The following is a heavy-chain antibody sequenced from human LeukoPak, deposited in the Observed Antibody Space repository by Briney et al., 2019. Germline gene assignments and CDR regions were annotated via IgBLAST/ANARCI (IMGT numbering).Heavy chain of an antibody. Sequence: GGSLRLSCAASGFTFSSYWMHWVRQAPGKGLVWVSHIHSDGRSTTYADSVKGRFTISRDNSKNTLYLQMNSLRAEDTALYYCAQVMGVRGAPSDYWGQGTLVTVSS. J-gene: IGHJ4*02. V-gene: IGHV3-74*01. CDR2: IHSDGRST. CDR3: AQVMGVRGAPSDY. D-gene: IGHD3-10*01. CDR1: GFTFSSYW.